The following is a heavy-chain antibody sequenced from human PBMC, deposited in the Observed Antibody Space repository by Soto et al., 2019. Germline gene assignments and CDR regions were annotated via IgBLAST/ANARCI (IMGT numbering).Heavy chain of an antibody. CDR3: ARVVPGAEAWFGP. J-gene: IGHJ5*02. V-gene: IGHV1-18*01. D-gene: IGHD2-2*01. CDR2: ISLYSDGT. Sequence: GASVKFSCKTSGYTFSNYGITCVRQAPGQPLEWLGWISLYSDGTNYAQKFQGRASMTTDTSTTTAYMELRSLRSDDTAVYYCARVVPGAEAWFGPWGQGTLVTVSS. CDR1: GYTFSNYG.